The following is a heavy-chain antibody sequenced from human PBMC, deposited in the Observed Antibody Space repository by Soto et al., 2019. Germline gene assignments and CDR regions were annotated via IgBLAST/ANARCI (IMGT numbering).Heavy chain of an antibody. J-gene: IGHJ6*02. V-gene: IGHV1-18*01. D-gene: IGHD3-16*01. Sequence: QVQLVQSGPEVKKPGASVNVSCKASAYSYTSYGISWVRQAPGQGLEWMGWISAYNGQTNYAQKFRGRVTFTTDASTSTAFMQLRSLRSDDTAMSYCARDTRKALWAEGLNAMDVWGQGTTVTV. CDR3: ARDTRKALWAEGLNAMDV. CDR2: ISAYNGQT. CDR1: AYSYTSYG.